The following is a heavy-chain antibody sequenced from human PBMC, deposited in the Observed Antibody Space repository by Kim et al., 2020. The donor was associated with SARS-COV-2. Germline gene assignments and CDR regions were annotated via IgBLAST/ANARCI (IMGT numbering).Heavy chain of an antibody. Sequence: GGSLRLSCAASGFTFSSYEMNWVRQAPGKGLEWVSYISSSGSTIYYADSVKGRFTISRDNAKNSLYLQMNSLRAEDTAVYYCASMVVVPVFYYYYGMDVWGQGTTVTVSS. D-gene: IGHD2-15*01. CDR2: ISSSGSTI. CDR3: ASMVVVPVFYYYYGMDV. J-gene: IGHJ6*02. V-gene: IGHV3-48*03. CDR1: GFTFSSYE.